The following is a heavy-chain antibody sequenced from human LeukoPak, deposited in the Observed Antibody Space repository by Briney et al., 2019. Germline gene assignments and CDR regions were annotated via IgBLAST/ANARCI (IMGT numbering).Heavy chain of an antibody. V-gene: IGHV3-30*04. J-gene: IGHJ4*02. CDR1: GFTFSSYA. CDR2: ISYDGSNK. Sequence: GRSLRLSCAASGFTFSSYAMHWVRQAPGKGLEWVAVISYDGSNKYYADSVKSRFTISRDNSKNTLYLQMNSLRTEDTAVYYCAKSGRYCSGGSCYQEASLDYWGQGTLVTVSS. D-gene: IGHD2-15*01. CDR3: AKSGRYCSGGSCYQEASLDY.